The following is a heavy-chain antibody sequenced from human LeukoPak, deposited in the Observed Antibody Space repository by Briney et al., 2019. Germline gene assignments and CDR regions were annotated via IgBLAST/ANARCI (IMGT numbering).Heavy chain of an antibody. Sequence: ASVKVSRKASGYTFTSYYMHWVRQAPGQGLEWMGIINPSGGSTSYAQKFQGRVTMTRDTSTSTVYMELSSLRSEDTAVYYCARAGIRRGWYDNWFDPWGQGTLVTVSS. CDR2: INPSGGST. J-gene: IGHJ5*02. CDR3: ARAGIRRGWYDNWFDP. CDR1: GYTFTSYY. D-gene: IGHD6-19*01. V-gene: IGHV1-46*01.